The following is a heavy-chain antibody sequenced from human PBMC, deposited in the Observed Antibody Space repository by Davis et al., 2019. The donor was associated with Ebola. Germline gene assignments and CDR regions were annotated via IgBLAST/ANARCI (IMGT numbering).Heavy chain of an antibody. Sequence: ASVKVSCKASGYTFTSYDINWVRQATGQGLEWMGWMNPNSGNTGYAQKFQGRVTMTRNTSISTAYMELNSLRSEDTAVYYCARGEYSSGWYTRYWYFDLWGRGTLVTVSS. D-gene: IGHD6-19*01. J-gene: IGHJ2*01. V-gene: IGHV1-8*01. CDR1: GYTFTSYD. CDR2: MNPNSGNT. CDR3: ARGEYSSGWYTRYWYFDL.